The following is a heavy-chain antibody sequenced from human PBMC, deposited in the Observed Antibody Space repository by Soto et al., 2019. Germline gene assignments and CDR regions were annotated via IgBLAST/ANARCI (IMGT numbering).Heavy chain of an antibody. CDR3: ARGPRGIAAAGRGGYFDY. D-gene: IGHD6-13*01. CDR2: INPSGGST. Sequence: ASVKVSCKASGYTFTSYYMHWVRQAPGQGLEWMGIINPSGGSTSYAQKFQGRVTMTRDTSTSTVYMELSSLRFEDTAVYYCARGPRGIAAAGRGGYFDYWGQGTLVTVSS. CDR1: GYTFTSYY. V-gene: IGHV1-46*03. J-gene: IGHJ4*02.